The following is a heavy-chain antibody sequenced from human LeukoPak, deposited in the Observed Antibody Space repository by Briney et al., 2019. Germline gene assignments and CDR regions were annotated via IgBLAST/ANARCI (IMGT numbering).Heavy chain of an antibody. V-gene: IGHV3-43*02. J-gene: IGHJ4*02. CDR2: ISGDGVST. Sequence: GGSLRLFCVASGLPIGDFAMHWVRQALGQGLEWVSLISGDGVSTFFTDSVKGRFSISRDNSKNSLFLEMSSLRTEDTAMYYCARESGKFEYWGQGTLVAVSS. CDR3: ARESGKFEY. CDR1: GLPIGDFA.